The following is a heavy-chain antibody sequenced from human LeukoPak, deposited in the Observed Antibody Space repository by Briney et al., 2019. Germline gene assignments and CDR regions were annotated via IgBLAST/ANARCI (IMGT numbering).Heavy chain of an antibody. CDR1: GFTFSSYG. V-gene: IGHV3-30*02. Sequence: PGGSLRLSCAASGFTFSSYGMHWVRQAPGKGLEWVAFIRYDGSNKYYADSVKGRFTISRDNSKNTLYLQMNSLRAEDTAVYYCAKDRYSGSYYSGYYYYMDVWGKGTTVTISS. J-gene: IGHJ6*03. D-gene: IGHD1-26*01. CDR2: IRYDGSNK. CDR3: AKDRYSGSYYSGYYYYMDV.